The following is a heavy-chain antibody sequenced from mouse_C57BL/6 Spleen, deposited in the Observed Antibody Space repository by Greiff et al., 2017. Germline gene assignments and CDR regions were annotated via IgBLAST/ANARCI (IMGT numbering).Heavy chain of an antibody. D-gene: IGHD3-3*01. CDR2: IYPGNSDT. J-gene: IGHJ2*01. CDR1: GYAFTSYW. V-gene: IGHV1-5*01. CDR3: TRKGLDSIDY. Sequence: VQLQQSGTVLARPGASVKMSCKTSGYAFTSYWMHWVKQRPGQGLEWIGAIYPGNSDTSYNEKFKGKAKLTAVTSASTAYMELSSLPNEDSAVYYCTRKGLDSIDYWGQGTTLTVAS.